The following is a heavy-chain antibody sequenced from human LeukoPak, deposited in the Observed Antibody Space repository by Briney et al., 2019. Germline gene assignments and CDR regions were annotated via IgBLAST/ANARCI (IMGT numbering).Heavy chain of an antibody. D-gene: IGHD3-22*01. CDR2: IVVGSGNT. CDR3: AAGWLLPLDAFDI. V-gene: IGHV1-58*01. J-gene: IGHJ3*02. CDR1: GFTFTSSA. Sequence: SVKVSCKASGFTFTSSAVQWVRQARGQRLEWIGWIVVGSGNTNYAQKFQERVTITRDMSTSTAYMELSSLRSEGTAVYYCAAGWLLPLDAFDIWGQGTMVTVSS.